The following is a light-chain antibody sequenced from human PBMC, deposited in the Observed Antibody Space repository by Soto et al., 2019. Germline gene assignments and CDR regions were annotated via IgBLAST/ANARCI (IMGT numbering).Light chain of an antibody. CDR1: QSVSSN. Sequence: EIVLTQPPGTLSVSPGERATFSCRASQSVSSNYLAWYQQKPGQAPRLLIYGASTRATGIPARFSGSGSGTEFTLTISILQSEDFATYCQHYNNWLGTFGGGTKVDIK. CDR3: QHYNNWLGT. V-gene: IGKV3-15*01. CDR2: GAS. J-gene: IGKJ4*01.